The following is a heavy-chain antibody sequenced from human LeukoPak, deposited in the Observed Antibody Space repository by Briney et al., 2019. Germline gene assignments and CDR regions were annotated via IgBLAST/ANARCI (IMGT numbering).Heavy chain of an antibody. D-gene: IGHD1-26*01. V-gene: IGHV1-2*02. Sequence: APVKVSCKASGYTFTGYYMHWVRQAPGQGLEWMGWINPNSGGTNYAQKFQGRVTMTRDTSISTAYMELSRLRSDDTAVYYCARVSMRELLVDYWGQGTLVTVSS. CDR3: ARVSMRELLVDY. CDR2: INPNSGGT. CDR1: GYTFTGYY. J-gene: IGHJ4*02.